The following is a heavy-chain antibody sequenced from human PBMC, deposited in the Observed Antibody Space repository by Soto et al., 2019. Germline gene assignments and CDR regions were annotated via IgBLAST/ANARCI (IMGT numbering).Heavy chain of an antibody. D-gene: IGHD6-19*01. CDR2: IYTGGST. V-gene: IGHV3-53*01. CDR3: ARDPGSIAVAGTV. CDR1: GFSVSSNY. Sequence: EVQLVESGGGLIQPGGSLRLACAASGFSVSSNYMSWVRQAPGKGLEWVSVIYTGGSTHYADSVEGRFTISRDISKITLYRQVNSLRAEGAAVYYCARDPGSIAVAGTVWGQGTLVTVSS. J-gene: IGHJ4*02.